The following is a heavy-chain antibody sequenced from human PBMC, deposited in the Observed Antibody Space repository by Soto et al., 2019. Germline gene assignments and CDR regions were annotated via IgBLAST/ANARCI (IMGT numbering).Heavy chain of an antibody. CDR3: ARSIDA. V-gene: IGHV4-31*03. Sequence: QVQLQESGPGLVKPSQTLSLTCTVSGGSISSGGYYWNWIRQHPGKGLEWIGYIYYSRSTFYNPSLXSXXTIAVDTSKNQFSLKLSSVTAADTAVYYCARSIDAWGQGTLVTVSS. J-gene: IGHJ5*02. CDR2: IYYSRST. CDR1: GGSISSGGYY.